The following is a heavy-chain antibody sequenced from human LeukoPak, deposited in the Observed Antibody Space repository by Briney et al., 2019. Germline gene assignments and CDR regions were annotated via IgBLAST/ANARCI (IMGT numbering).Heavy chain of an antibody. J-gene: IGHJ6*03. V-gene: IGHV4-59*01. D-gene: IGHD1-26*01. Sequence: SETLSLTCTVSGGSISSYYWSWIRQPPGKGLEWIGYIYYSGSTNYNPSLKSRVTISVDTSENQFSLKLSSVTAADTAVYYCAREGSGSYYDSYYYYMDVWGKGTTVTVSS. CDR3: AREGSGSYYDSYYYYMDV. CDR2: IYYSGST. CDR1: GGSISSYY.